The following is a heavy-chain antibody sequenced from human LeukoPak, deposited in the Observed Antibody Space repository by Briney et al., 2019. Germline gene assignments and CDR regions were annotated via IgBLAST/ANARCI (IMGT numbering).Heavy chain of an antibody. CDR2: INSDGSST. CDR1: GFTFSSYW. D-gene: IGHD6-13*01. J-gene: IGHJ6*02. Sequence: PGGSLRLSCAASGFTFSSYWMHWVRQAPGKGLVWVSRINSDGSSTSYADSVKGRFTISRDNAKNTLYLQMNSLRAEDTAVYYCALARSSSWAYGMDVWGQGTLVTVSS. CDR3: ALARSSSWAYGMDV. V-gene: IGHV3-74*01.